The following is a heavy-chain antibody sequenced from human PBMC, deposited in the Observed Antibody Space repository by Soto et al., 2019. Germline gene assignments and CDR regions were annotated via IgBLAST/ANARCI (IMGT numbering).Heavy chain of an antibody. CDR1: GGSLSGYY. J-gene: IGHJ6*02. Sequence: QVQLQQWGAGLLKPSETLSLTCAVNGGSLSGYYWSWIRQSPGKGLEWIGEINHRGSSDYNPSLKSRVTISIDASKIHVTLELTSVTAADTAVYYCARSDNRNSLYGVDVWGQGTAVTVSS. D-gene: IGHD1-7*01. CDR3: ARSDNRNSLYGVDV. CDR2: INHRGSS. V-gene: IGHV4-34*01.